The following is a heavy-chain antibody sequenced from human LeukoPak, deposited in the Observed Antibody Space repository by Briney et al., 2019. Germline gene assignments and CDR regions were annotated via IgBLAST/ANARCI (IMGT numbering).Heavy chain of an antibody. D-gene: IGHD2-2*02. CDR3: ARGRGRGRYCSSTSCYTALDY. CDR1: GGSVSSGSYY. J-gene: IGHJ4*02. V-gene: IGHV4-39*07. CDR2: INHSGST. Sequence: SETLSLTCTVSGGSVSSGSYYWSWIRQPPGKGLEWIGEINHSGSTNYNPSLKSRVTISVDTSKNQFSLKLSSVTAADTAVYYCARGRGRGRYCSSTSCYTALDYWGQGTLVTVSS.